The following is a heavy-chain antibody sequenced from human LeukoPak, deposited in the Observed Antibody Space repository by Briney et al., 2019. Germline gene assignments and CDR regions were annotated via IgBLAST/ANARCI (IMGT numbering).Heavy chain of an antibody. Sequence: ASVKVSCKASGYTFTSYGISWVRQAPGQGLEWMGWISAYNGNTNYAQKLQGRVTMTTDTSTSTAYMELRSLRSDDTAVYYCARVPAATIDRLYYYYYGMDVWGQGTTVTVSS. CDR3: ARVPAATIDRLYYYYYGMDV. D-gene: IGHD2-2*01. J-gene: IGHJ6*02. CDR1: GYTFTSYG. CDR2: ISAYNGNT. V-gene: IGHV1-18*01.